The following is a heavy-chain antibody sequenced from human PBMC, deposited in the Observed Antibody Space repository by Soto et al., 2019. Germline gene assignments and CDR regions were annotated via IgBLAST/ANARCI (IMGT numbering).Heavy chain of an antibody. J-gene: IGHJ2*01. CDR1: GGSISSGGYY. Sequence: QVQLQESGPGLVKPSQTLSLTCTVSGGSISSGGYYWSWIRQHPGKGLEWIGYIYYSGSTYYNPFIRCRVTITVDTSKNQFSLKLSSVTAADTGVYYFARESPGSQWLAKNYWYFDLWGRGTLVTVSS. D-gene: IGHD6-19*01. CDR2: IYYSGST. V-gene: IGHV4-31*03. CDR3: ARESPGSQWLAKNYWYFDL.